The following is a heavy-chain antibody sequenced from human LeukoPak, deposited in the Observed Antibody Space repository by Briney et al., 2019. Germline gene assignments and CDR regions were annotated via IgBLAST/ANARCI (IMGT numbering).Heavy chain of an antibody. CDR3: AKDLARDGYNFGYYYYGMDV. CDR2: ISGDGGST. Sequence: GGSLRLSCAASGFTFGDYAMHWVRQAPGKGLEWVSLISGDGGSTYYADSVKGRFTISRDNSKNSLYLQMNSLRTEDTALYYCAKDLARDGYNFGYYYYGMDVWGQGTTVTVSS. D-gene: IGHD5-24*01. CDR1: GFTFGDYA. J-gene: IGHJ6*02. V-gene: IGHV3-43*02.